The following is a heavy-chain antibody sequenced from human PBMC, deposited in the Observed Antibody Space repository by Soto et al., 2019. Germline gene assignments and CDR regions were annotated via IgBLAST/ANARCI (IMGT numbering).Heavy chain of an antibody. D-gene: IGHD6-13*01. V-gene: IGHV3-23*01. Sequence: GGSLRLSCAASGFTFSSYAMSWVRQAPGKGLEWVSAISGSGGSTYYADSVKGRFTISRDNSKNTLYLQMNSLRAEDTAVYYCAKDLNSRKTLANFDYWGQGTLVTVSS. J-gene: IGHJ4*02. CDR3: AKDLNSRKTLANFDY. CDR2: ISGSGGST. CDR1: GFTFSSYA.